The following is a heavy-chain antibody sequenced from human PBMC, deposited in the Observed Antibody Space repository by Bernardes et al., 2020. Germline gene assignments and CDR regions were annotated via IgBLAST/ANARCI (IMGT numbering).Heavy chain of an antibody. Sequence: GGSLRLSCAASGFTFSSYRMNWVRQTPGKGLEWVSSISSDGTSINYADSLKGRFTISRDNARNSLFLQMNSLRAEDTAVYYCAREVSDYGDYAYFDNWGQGTLVTAS. D-gene: IGHD4-17*01. V-gene: IGHV3-21*06. J-gene: IGHJ4*02. CDR3: AREVSDYGDYAYFDN. CDR1: GFTFSSYR. CDR2: ISSDGTSI.